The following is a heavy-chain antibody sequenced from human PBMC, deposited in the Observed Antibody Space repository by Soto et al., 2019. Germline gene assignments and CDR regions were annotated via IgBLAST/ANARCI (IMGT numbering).Heavy chain of an antibody. CDR2: ISWDGSST. Sequence: EVQLVESGGVVVQPGGSLRLSCAASGFSFDSYSIHWVRQVPGKGLGWVSRISWDGSSTFYADSVKGRFTISRDNSKNNLHLQLNSLTPKDTAFYYCSSAGAVSDYSGLVHWGQGALVTVSS. CDR1: GFSFDSYS. V-gene: IGHV3-43*01. CDR3: SSAGAVSDYSGLVH. D-gene: IGHD4-17*01. J-gene: IGHJ4*02.